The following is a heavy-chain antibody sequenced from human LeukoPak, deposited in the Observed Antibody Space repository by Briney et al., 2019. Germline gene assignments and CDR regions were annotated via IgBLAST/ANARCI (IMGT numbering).Heavy chain of an antibody. J-gene: IGHJ3*02. CDR3: ARARYANAWYAFDI. CDR1: GGSVSSYY. Sequence: ASETLSLTCTVSGGSVSSYYWSWIRQPPGRGLEWIGYLSHSGSSDSNASLKSRVTILVDTSKNQFSLKLTSVTAADTAVYYCARARYANAWYAFDIWGQGTMVTVSS. CDR2: LSHSGSS. V-gene: IGHV4-59*02. D-gene: IGHD2-2*01.